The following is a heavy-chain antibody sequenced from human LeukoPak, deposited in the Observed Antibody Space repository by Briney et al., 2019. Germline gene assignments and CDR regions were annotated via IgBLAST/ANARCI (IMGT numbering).Heavy chain of an antibody. CDR1: GGSISSYY. J-gene: IGHJ4*02. CDR3: ARQXXSXSLAYFDY. D-gene: IGHD3-10*01. CDR2: IYYSGST. V-gene: IGHV4-59*08. Sequence: KTSETLSLTCTVSGGSISSYYWSWIRQPPGKGLEWIGYIYYSGSTNYNPSLKSRVTISVDTSKNQFSLKLSSVTAADTAVYYCARQXXSXSLAYFDYWGQGTLVTV.